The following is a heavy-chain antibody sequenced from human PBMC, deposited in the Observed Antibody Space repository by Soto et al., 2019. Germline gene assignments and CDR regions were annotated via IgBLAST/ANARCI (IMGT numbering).Heavy chain of an antibody. D-gene: IGHD2-2*01. CDR2: FSYSGNT. V-gene: IGHV4-39*01. Sequence: QLQLQESGPGLVKPSETLSLICTVSGDSISSSSYFWGWVRQPPGKALEWIGSFSYSGNTYYNPSLESRVAMSVDTSKNQFSLTLSSVTAADTAVFYCARNRISSRNYPFQYWGQGTLVTVSS. J-gene: IGHJ4*02. CDR1: GDSISSSSYF. CDR3: ARNRISSRNYPFQY.